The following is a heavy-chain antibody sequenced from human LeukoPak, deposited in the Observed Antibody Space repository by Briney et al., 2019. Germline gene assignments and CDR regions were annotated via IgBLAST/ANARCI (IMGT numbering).Heavy chain of an antibody. CDR2: INPNSGGT. CDR3: ARVWSSDPSDYFDY. D-gene: IGHD6-19*01. J-gene: IGHJ4*02. CDR1: GYTFTGYY. Sequence: ASVKVSCKASGYTFTGYYMHWVRQAPGQGLEWMGWINPNSGGTNYAQKFQGWVTMTRNTSISTAYMELSSLRSEDTAVYYCARVWSSDPSDYFDYWGQGTLVTVSS. V-gene: IGHV1-2*04.